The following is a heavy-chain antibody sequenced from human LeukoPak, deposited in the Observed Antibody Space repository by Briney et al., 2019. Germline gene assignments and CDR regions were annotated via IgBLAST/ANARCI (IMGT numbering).Heavy chain of an antibody. CDR1: GGSISSGSYY. Sequence: TLSLTCTVSGGSISSGSYYWSWIRQPAGKGLEWIGRIYTSGSTNYNPSLKSRVTISVDTSKNQFSLKLSSVTAADTGVYYCASDRGYSYEYYYYYYVDVWGKGTTVTVSS. CDR2: IYTSGST. CDR3: ASDRGYSYEYYYYYYVDV. D-gene: IGHD5-18*01. V-gene: IGHV4-61*02. J-gene: IGHJ6*03.